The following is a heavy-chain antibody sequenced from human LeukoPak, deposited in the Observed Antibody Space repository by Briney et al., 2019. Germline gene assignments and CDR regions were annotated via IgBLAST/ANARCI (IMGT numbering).Heavy chain of an antibody. V-gene: IGHV1-18*01. J-gene: IGHJ5*02. CDR2: ISAYNGNT. CDR1: GYTFTSYG. CDR3: ARELKLGYCSGSSCYSGWFDP. Sequence: AASVKVSFKASGYTFTSYGISWVRQAPGQGLEWMGWISAYNGNTNYAQKLQGRVTMTTDTSTSTAYVELRSLRSDDTAVYYCARELKLGYCSGSSCYSGWFDPWGQGTLVTVSS. D-gene: IGHD2-15*01.